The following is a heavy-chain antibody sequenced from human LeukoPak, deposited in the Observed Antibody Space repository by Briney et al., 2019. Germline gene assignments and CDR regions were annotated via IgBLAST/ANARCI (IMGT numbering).Heavy chain of an antibody. J-gene: IGHJ4*02. CDR2: IYSGGST. CDR3: ASGPKRITPFDY. Sequence: PGGSLRLSCAASGFTVSSNDMSWVRQAPGKGLEWVSVIYSGGSTYYADSVKGRFTISRDNSKNTLYLQMNSLRAEDTAVYYCASGPKRITPFDYWGQGTLVTVSS. CDR1: GFTVSSND. V-gene: IGHV3-66*01. D-gene: IGHD2-15*01.